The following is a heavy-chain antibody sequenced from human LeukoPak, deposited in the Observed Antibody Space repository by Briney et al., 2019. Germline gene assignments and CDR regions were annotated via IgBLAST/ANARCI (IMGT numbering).Heavy chain of an antibody. CDR2: IKSKTDGGTT. Sequence: PGGSLRLSCAASGFTFSNAWMNWVRQAPGKGLEWVGRIKSKTDGGTTDYAAPVKGRFTISRDDSKNTLYLQMNSLKTEDTAVYYCARRRYNWNAIDYWGQGTLVTVSS. V-gene: IGHV3-15*07. D-gene: IGHD1-20*01. CDR3: ARRRYNWNAIDY. J-gene: IGHJ4*02. CDR1: GFTFSNAW.